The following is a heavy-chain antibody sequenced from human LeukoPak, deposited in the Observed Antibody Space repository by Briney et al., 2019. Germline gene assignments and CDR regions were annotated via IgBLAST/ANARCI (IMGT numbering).Heavy chain of an antibody. CDR2: IYGDGST. CDR3: ARAPSVGSYDGWFDP. V-gene: IGHV4-59*12. J-gene: IGHJ6*04. Sequence: PSETLSLTCTVSGGSITSYYWTWIRQPPGKGLEWIGFIYGDGSTKYNPSLKSRVTISVDTSKNQFSLKLSSVTAADTAVYYCARAPSVGSYDGWFDPWGKGTTVTVSS. CDR1: GGSITSYY. D-gene: IGHD1-26*01.